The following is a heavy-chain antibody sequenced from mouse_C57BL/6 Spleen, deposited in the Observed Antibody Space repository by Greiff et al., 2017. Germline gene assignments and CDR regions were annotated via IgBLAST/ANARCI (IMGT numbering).Heavy chain of an antibody. J-gene: IGHJ3*01. CDR2: INPSSGYT. CDR3: ARWKYDGYYVLAY. D-gene: IGHD2-3*01. Sequence: QVQLKQSGAELARPGASVKMSCKASGYTFTSYTMHWVKQRPGQGLEWIGYINPSSGYTKYNQKFKDKATVTADKSSSTAYMQLSSLTSEASAVYYCARWKYDGYYVLAYWGQGTLVTVSA. V-gene: IGHV1-4*01. CDR1: GYTFTSYT.